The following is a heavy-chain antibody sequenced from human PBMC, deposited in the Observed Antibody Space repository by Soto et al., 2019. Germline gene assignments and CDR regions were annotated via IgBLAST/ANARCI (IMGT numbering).Heavy chain of an antibody. V-gene: IGHV1-3*01. Sequence: ASVKVSCKASGYTFTSYAMHWVRQAPGQRLEWMGWINAGNGNTKYYADSVKGRFTISRDNSKNTLYLQMNSLRAEDTAVYYCARDKLNWFDPWGQGTLVTVS. CDR3: ARDKLNWFDP. J-gene: IGHJ5*02. CDR2: INAGNGNT. CDR1: GYTFTSYA.